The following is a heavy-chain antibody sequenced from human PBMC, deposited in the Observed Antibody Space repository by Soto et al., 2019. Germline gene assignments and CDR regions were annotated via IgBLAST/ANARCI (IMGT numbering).Heavy chain of an antibody. CDR2: ISNDGSKK. V-gene: IGHV3-30*18. D-gene: IGHD3-22*01. J-gene: IGHJ4*02. CDR1: RFTFSGYA. CDR3: AKDRGSSRYLGGSFDY. Sequence: QVQLVESGGGVVQPGRSLRLSCAASRFTFSGYAMHWVRQAPGKGLEWVAVISNDGSKKYYADSVKGRFIISRDNSKNTLYLQVDSLRAEDTAVYYCAKDRGSSRYLGGSFDYWGQGTLVTVSS.